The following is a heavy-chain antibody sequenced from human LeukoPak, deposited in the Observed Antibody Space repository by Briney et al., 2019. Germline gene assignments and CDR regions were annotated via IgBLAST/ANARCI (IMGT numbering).Heavy chain of an antibody. V-gene: IGHV3-23*01. Sequence: PGGSLRLSCAASGFTFSSCAMSWVRQAPGKGLEWVSAISGSGGSTYYADSVKGRFTISRDNSKNTLYLQMNSLRAEDTAVYYCAKDPNYYGSGSYLISWFDPWGQGTLVTVSS. CDR2: ISGSGGST. D-gene: IGHD3-10*01. CDR3: AKDPNYYGSGSYLISWFDP. J-gene: IGHJ5*02. CDR1: GFTFSSCA.